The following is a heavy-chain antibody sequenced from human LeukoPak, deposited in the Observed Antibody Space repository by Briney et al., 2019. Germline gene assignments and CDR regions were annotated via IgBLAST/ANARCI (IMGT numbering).Heavy chain of an antibody. V-gene: IGHV3-48*03. CDR3: AKISVTLTRDY. CDR2: SSSSGSTI. CDR1: GFTFSGFE. J-gene: IGHJ4*02. D-gene: IGHD6-19*01. Sequence: GGSLRLSCAASGFTFSGFEMNWVRQAPGKGLEWVSYSSSSGSTIYYADSVKGRFTVSRDNAKNSLYLQMSSLRAEDTAVYYCAKISVTLTRDYWGQGTLVTVSS.